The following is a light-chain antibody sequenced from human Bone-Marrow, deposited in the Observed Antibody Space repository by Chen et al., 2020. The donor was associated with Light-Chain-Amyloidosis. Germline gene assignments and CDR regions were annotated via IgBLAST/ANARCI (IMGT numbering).Light chain of an antibody. J-gene: IGLJ2*01. Sequence: SYELTQPPSVSVSPGHTARITCSGDDLPTKYAYWYQQKPGQAPVLVIHRETERPSGISERFSGSSSGTTATLTSSGVQAEDEADYHCQSADSSGTYEVIFGGGTKLTVL. CDR1: DLPTKY. CDR2: RET. V-gene: IGLV3-25*03. CDR3: QSADSSGTYEVI.